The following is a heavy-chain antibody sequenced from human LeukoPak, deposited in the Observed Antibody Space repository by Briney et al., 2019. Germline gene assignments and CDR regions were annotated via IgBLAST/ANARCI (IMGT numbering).Heavy chain of an antibody. Sequence: SETLSLTCTVSGGSISSGSYYWSWIRQPPGKGLEWIGSIYYSGSTYYNPSLKSRVTISVDTSKNQFSLKLSSVTAADTAVYYCARLNWNYYFDYWGQGTLVTVSS. J-gene: IGHJ4*02. CDR3: ARLNWNYYFDY. CDR2: IYYSGST. D-gene: IGHD1-1*01. CDR1: GGSISSGSYY. V-gene: IGHV4-39*01.